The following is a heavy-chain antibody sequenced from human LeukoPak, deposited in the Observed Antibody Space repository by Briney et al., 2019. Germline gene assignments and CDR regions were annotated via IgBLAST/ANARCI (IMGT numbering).Heavy chain of an antibody. CDR1: GFTFSSYP. CDR2: ISGSGGST. J-gene: IGHJ4*02. D-gene: IGHD6-13*01. Sequence: GGSLRLFCSASGFTFSSYPMSWVRHAPGKGLVWVSDISGSGGSTYYADSVKGRFTSSRDNSKNTLYLQMNSLRAEDTAVYYCAIRAYSSSWYCFDYWGQGTLVTVSS. CDR3: AIRAYSSSWYCFDY. V-gene: IGHV3-23*01.